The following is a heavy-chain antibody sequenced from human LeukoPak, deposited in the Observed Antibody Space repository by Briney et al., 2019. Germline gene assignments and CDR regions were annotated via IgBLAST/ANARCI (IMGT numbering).Heavy chain of an antibody. CDR2: ISAYNGNT. Sequence: ASVKVSCKASGYTFTSYGISWVRQAPGQGLEWMGWISAYNGNTNYAQKFQGRVTMSEDTSTDTAYMDLSSLRSEDTAVYYCATEVVGYGDVHYFDSWGQGTLVTVSS. CDR1: GYTFTSYG. CDR3: ATEVVGYGDVHYFDS. J-gene: IGHJ4*02. V-gene: IGHV1-18*01. D-gene: IGHD4-17*01.